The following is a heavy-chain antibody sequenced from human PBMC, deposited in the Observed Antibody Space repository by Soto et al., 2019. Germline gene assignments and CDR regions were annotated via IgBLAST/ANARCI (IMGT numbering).Heavy chain of an antibody. J-gene: IGHJ6*02. Sequence: GGSLRLSCEASGFMFSTYLMSWVRQAPGKGLEWVANIKQGGNEKFYVDSVKGRFTISRDNAKKSLFLQMNSLRPEDTAVYYCVGALTYEVPYYYYGMDVWGQGTTVTVSS. V-gene: IGHV3-7*01. D-gene: IGHD3-16*01. CDR3: VGALTYEVPYYYYGMDV. CDR2: IKQGGNEK. CDR1: GFMFSTYL.